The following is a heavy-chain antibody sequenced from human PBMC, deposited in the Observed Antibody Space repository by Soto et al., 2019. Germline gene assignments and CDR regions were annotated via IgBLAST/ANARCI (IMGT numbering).Heavy chain of an antibody. CDR3: ALTTETTSKRDY. CDR2: IDGSGYTT. CDR1: GFIFSTYA. V-gene: IGHV3-23*01. J-gene: IGHJ4*02. D-gene: IGHD4-17*01. Sequence: EVQLLESGGRLVQPGESLRLSCAASGFIFSTYAMTWVRQAPGKGPEWVSTIDGSGYTTYYADSVQGRFTISRDNSQNTLYLQLNSLTSDDTAVYYCALTTETTSKRDYWGQGTLVAVSS.